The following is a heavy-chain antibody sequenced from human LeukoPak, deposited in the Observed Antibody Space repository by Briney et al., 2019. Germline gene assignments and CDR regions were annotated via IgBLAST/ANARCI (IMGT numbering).Heavy chain of an antibody. CDR3: AKDGIRSIAPDY. CDR1: GFTFSSYE. J-gene: IGHJ4*02. CDR2: ISGSGGST. Sequence: GGSLRLSCAASGFTFSSYEMNWVRQAPGKGLEWVSAISGSGGSTYYADSVKGRFTISRDNSKNTLYLQMNSLRAEDTAVYYCAKDGIRSIAPDYWGQGTLVTVSS. D-gene: IGHD6-13*01. V-gene: IGHV3-23*01.